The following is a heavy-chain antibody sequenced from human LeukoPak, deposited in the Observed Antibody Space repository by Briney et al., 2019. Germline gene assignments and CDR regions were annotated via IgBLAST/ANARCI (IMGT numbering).Heavy chain of an antibody. D-gene: IGHD3-10*01. CDR3: ARARGGTFGFNFDY. CDR1: GDSISTYY. J-gene: IGHJ4*02. V-gene: IGHV4-59*01. Sequence: SETLSLTCTVSGDSISTYYWNWIRQSPGKRLEWIGYVFYSGGTYYNPSLRGRLTISVDTSKNQFSLKLNSVTAADTAIYYCARARGGTFGFNFDYWGQGALVSVSS. CDR2: VFYSGGT.